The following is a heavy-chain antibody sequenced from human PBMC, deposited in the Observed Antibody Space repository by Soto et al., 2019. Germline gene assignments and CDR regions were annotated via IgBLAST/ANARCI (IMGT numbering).Heavy chain of an antibody. Sequence: QVQLQESGQGLVKPSGTLSLTCAVSGGSISSSSWWTWVRQSPGKGLEWIGEIFESWATNYNPSLKIRLTMSVDKSKNQFSMNLSSLTAADTAVYFCTTSHAGELNNWGQGTLVTVSS. CDR3: TTSHAGELNN. CDR1: GGSISSSSW. D-gene: IGHD1-7*01. V-gene: IGHV4-4*02. CDR2: IFESWAT. J-gene: IGHJ4*02.